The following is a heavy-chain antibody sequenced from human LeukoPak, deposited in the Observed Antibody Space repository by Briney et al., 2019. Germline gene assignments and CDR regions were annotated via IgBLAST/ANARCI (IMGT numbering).Heavy chain of an antibody. CDR1: GGSISSYY. CDR2: ISYSGST. V-gene: IGHV4-59*01. D-gene: IGHD1-1*01. CDR3: ARGRYNYSYYYYMDV. Sequence: SETLSLTCTVSGGSISSYYWSWIRQPPGKGLEWIGYISYSGSTNYNPSLKSRVTISLDTSKNQFSLKLSSVTAADAAVYYCARGRYNYSYYYYMDVWGKGTTVTVSS. J-gene: IGHJ6*03.